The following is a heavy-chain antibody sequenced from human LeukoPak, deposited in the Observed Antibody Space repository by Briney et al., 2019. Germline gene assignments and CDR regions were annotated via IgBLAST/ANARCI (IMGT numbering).Heavy chain of an antibody. V-gene: IGHV3-53*01. D-gene: IGHD3-10*01. CDR1: GFTFSSYA. CDR3: ASGSGSYRTPYYYMDV. J-gene: IGHJ6*03. Sequence: SGGSLRLSCAASGFTFSSYAMSWVRQAPGKGLEWVSVIYSGGSTYYADSVKGRLTISRDNSKNTLYLQMNSLRAEDTAVYYCASGSGSYRTPYYYMDVWGTGTTVTVSS. CDR2: IYSGGST.